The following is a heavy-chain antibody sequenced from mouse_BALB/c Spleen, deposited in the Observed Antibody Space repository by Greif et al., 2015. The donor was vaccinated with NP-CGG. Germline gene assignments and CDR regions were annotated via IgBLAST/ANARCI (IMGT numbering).Heavy chain of an antibody. Sequence: EVHLVESGPGLVKPSQSLSLTCTVTGYSITSDYAWNWIRQFPGNKLEWMGYISYSGSTSCNPSLKSRISITRDTSKNQFFLQLNSVTTEDTATYYCARFYGNYRYFDVWGAGTTVTVSS. CDR2: ISYSGST. CDR1: GYSITSDYA. V-gene: IGHV3-2*02. J-gene: IGHJ1*01. CDR3: ARFYGNYRYFDV. D-gene: IGHD2-1*01.